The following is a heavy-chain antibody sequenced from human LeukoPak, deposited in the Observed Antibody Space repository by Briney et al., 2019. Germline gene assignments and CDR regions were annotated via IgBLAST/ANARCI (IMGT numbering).Heavy chain of an antibody. D-gene: IGHD1-1*01. J-gene: IGHJ4*02. CDR1: GGTFSSYA. CDR3: ARDSWAVGTTGTFWAGYFDY. Sequence: SVKVSCKASGGTFSSYAISWVRPAPGQGLEWMGGIIPIFGTANYAQKFQGRVTITADESTSTAYMELSSLRSEDTAVYYCARDSWAVGTTGTFWAGYFDYWGQGTLVTVSS. V-gene: IGHV1-69*01. CDR2: IIPIFGTA.